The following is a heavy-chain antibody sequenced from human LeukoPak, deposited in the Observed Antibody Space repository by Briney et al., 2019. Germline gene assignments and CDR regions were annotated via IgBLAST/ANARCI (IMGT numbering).Heavy chain of an antibody. CDR2: IYSGGST. CDR1: GFTVSSNY. CDR3: ARENLGPDSSGYHY. V-gene: IGHV3-53*01. Sequence: GGSLRLSCAASGFTVSSNYMSWVRQAPGKGLEWVSVIYSGGSTYYTDSVKGRFTISRDNSKNTLYLQMNSLRAEDTAVYYCARENLGPDSSGYHYWGQGTLVTVSS. J-gene: IGHJ4*02. D-gene: IGHD3-22*01.